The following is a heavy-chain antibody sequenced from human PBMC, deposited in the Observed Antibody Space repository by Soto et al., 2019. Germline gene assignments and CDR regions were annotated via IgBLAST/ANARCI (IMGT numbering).Heavy chain of an antibody. CDR1: GFTFSSYG. V-gene: IGHV3-30*18. CDR2: ISYDGSNK. J-gene: IGHJ3*02. Sequence: QVQLVESGGGVVQPGRSLRLSCAASGFTFSSYGMHWVRQAPGKGLEWVAVISYDGSNKYYADSVKGRFTISRDNSKNTLYLQMNSLRAEDTAVYYCANEGLVSHAFDIWGQGTMVTVSS. D-gene: IGHD6-6*01. CDR3: ANEGLVSHAFDI.